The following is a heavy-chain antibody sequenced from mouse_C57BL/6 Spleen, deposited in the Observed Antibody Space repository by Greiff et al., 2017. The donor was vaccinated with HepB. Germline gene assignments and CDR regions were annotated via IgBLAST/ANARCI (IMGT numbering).Heavy chain of an antibody. CDR3: AYYGSSFGFAY. CDR1: GYTFTSYW. J-gene: IGHJ3*01. Sequence: QVQLQQSGAELVKPGASVKLSCKASGYTFTSYWMQWVKQRPGQGLEWIGEIDPSDSYTNYNQKFKGKATLTVDTSSSTAYMQLSSLTSEDSAVYYCAYYGSSFGFAYWGQGTLVTVSA. V-gene: IGHV1-50*01. D-gene: IGHD1-1*01. CDR2: IDPSDSYT.